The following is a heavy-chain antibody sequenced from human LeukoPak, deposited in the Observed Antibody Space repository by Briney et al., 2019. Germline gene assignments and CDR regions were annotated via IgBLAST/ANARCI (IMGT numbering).Heavy chain of an antibody. D-gene: IGHD4-23*01. CDR3: ARGAVVTPWYYYYYMDV. J-gene: IGHJ6*03. CDR2: INHSGST. V-gene: IGHV4-34*01. Sequence: SETLSLTCAVYGGSFSGYYWSWIRQPPGKGLEWIGEINHSGSTNYNPSLKSRVTISVDASKNQFSLKLSSVTAADTAVYYCARGAVVTPWYYYYYMDVWGKGTTVTVSS. CDR1: GGSFSGYY.